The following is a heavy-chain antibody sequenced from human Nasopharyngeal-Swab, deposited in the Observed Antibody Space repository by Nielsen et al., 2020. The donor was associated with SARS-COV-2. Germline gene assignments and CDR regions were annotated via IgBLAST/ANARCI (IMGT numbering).Heavy chain of an antibody. CDR3: VRRAFSASYFYFDY. D-gene: IGHD1-26*01. CDR2: IYPADSDS. CDR1: GYIFTSYW. J-gene: IGHJ4*02. V-gene: IGHV5-51*01. Sequence: GGSLRLSCKGSGYIFTSYWIGWVRRMPGKGLEWMGIIYPADSDSRYSLSFQGQVSISVDKSISTAYLQWNTLKASDTAIYYCVRRAFSASYFYFDYWGPGTLVTVSS.